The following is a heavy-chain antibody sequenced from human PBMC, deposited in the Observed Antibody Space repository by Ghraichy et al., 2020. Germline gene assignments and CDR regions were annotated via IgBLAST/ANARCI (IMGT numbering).Heavy chain of an antibody. Sequence: SQTLSLTCSVTGGSVRSAGYYWTWIRQLPGTGLQWIGYMYYTGRTYYNPSLKGRVSTSVDTSNNQFSLTLSSVTAADTAVYYCARVDSSTWTGEADYFDIWGQGILVTVSS. D-gene: IGHD6-13*01. CDR2: MYYTGRT. CDR1: GGSVRSAGYY. J-gene: IGHJ4*02. CDR3: ARVDSSTWTGEADYFDI. V-gene: IGHV4-31*03.